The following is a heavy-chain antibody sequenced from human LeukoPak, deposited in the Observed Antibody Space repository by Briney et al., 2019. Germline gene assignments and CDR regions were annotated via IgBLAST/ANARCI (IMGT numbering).Heavy chain of an antibody. J-gene: IGHJ6*03. D-gene: IGHD5-12*01. V-gene: IGHV3-21*01. CDR2: ISSSSSYI. Sequence: PGGSLRLSCAASGFTFSSYSMNWVRQAPGKGLEWVSSISSSSSYIYYADSVKGRFTISRDNAKNSLYLQMNSLRAEDTAVYYCARPPGYAAYYYYMDVWGKGTTVTVSS. CDR1: GFTFSSYS. CDR3: ARPPGYAAYYYYMDV.